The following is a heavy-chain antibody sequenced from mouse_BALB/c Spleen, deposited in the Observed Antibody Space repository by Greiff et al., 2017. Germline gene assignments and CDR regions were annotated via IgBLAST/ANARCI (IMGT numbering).Heavy chain of an antibody. J-gene: IGHJ4*01. CDR3: ARSKDYYAMDY. CDR1: GFTFSDYG. Sequence: EVQGVESGGGLVQPGGSRKLSCAASGFTFSDYGMAWVRPAPGKGPEWVAFISNLAYSIYYADTVTGRFTISRENAKNTLYLEMSSLRSEDTAMYDCARSKDYYAMDYWGQGTSVTVSS. V-gene: IGHV5-15*02. CDR2: ISNLAYSI.